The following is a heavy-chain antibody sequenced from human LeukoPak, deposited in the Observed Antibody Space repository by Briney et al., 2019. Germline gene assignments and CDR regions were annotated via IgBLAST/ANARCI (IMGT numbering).Heavy chain of an antibody. Sequence: GGSLRLSCAASGFTFSSYSMNWVRQAPGKGLEWVSPISSSSSYIYYADSVKGRFTISRDNAKNSLYLQMNSLRAEDTAVYYCARDFSGTSDTVTGAPFDYWGQGTLVTVSS. V-gene: IGHV3-21*01. CDR1: GFTFSSYS. D-gene: IGHD5-18*01. J-gene: IGHJ4*02. CDR2: ISSSSSYI. CDR3: ARDFSGTSDTVTGAPFDY.